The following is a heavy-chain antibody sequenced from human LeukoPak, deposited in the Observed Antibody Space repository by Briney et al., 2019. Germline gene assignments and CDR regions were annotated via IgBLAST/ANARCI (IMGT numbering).Heavy chain of an antibody. Sequence: GGSLRLSCAASGFTFSSYAMSWVRQAPGKGLEWVSSISGSGGRTYYADSVKGRFTISRDNAKNSLYLQMNSLRDEDTAVYYCARALYYYDNSASGWFDPWGQGTLVTVSS. CDR1: GFTFSSYA. D-gene: IGHD3-22*01. CDR3: ARALYYYDNSASGWFDP. CDR2: ISGSGGRT. J-gene: IGHJ5*02. V-gene: IGHV3-23*01.